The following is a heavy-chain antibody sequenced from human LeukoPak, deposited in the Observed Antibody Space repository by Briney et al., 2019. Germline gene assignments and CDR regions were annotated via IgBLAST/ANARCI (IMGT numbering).Heavy chain of an antibody. J-gene: IGHJ6*03. V-gene: IGHV4-34*01. CDR2: INHSGST. CDR3: ARGLGYCSSTSCKRYYYYMYV. CDR1: AGSFSGYY. D-gene: IGHD2-2*01. Sequence: SETLSLTCAVYAGSFSGYYWSWIRQPPGKGLEWIGEINHSGSTNYNPSLKSRVTISVDTSKNQFSLKLSSVTAADTAVYYCARGLGYCSSTSCKRYYYYMYVWGKGTTVTVSS.